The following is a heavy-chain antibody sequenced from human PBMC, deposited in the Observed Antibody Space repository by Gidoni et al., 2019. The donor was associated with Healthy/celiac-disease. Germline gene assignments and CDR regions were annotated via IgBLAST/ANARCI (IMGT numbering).Heavy chain of an antibody. Sequence: QLQLQESGPGLVKPSETLSLTCTVSGGSISSSSYYWGWIRQPPGKGLEWIGSIYYSGSTYYNPSLKSRVTISVDTSKNQFSLKLSSVTAADTAVYYCARRDGYNSDFDYWGQGTLVTVSS. D-gene: IGHD5-12*01. CDR1: GGSISSSSYY. CDR3: ARRDGYNSDFDY. CDR2: IYYSGST. V-gene: IGHV4-39*01. J-gene: IGHJ4*02.